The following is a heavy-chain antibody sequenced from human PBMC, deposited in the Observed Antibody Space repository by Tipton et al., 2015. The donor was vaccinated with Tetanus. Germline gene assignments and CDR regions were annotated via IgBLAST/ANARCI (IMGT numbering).Heavy chain of an antibody. CDR2: IYNTGNT. V-gene: IGHV4-39*01. CDR3: ARLSSSTNDAHAFDV. CDR1: GASISRTNYY. Sequence: LRLSCTVSGASISRTNYYWGWIRRPPGKGLEWIGSIYNTGNTYYNPSLGSRVTMSVDTSKSQFSLRLSSVTAADTAVYYCARLSSSTNDAHAFDVWGQGTMVTVSS. J-gene: IGHJ3*01. D-gene: IGHD2-8*01.